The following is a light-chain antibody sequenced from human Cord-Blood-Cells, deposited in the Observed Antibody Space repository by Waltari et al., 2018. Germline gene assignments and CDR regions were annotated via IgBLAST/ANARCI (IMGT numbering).Light chain of an antibody. J-gene: IGLJ2*01. Sequence: QSALTQPPSASGSPGQSVTISCTGTSSDVGGYNYVSWYQQHPGKAPKLMIYEGSKRPSWVPDRFSGSKSGNTASLTVAGLQAEDEADDYCSSYAGSNNYVVFGGGTKLTVL. CDR1: SSDVGGYNY. CDR3: SSYAGSNNYVV. CDR2: EGS. V-gene: IGLV2-8*01.